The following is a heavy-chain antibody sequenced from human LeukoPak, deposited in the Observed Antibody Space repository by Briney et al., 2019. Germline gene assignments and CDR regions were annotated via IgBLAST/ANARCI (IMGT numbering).Heavy chain of an antibody. V-gene: IGHV1-69*13. CDR1: GGTFSGYG. J-gene: IGHJ4*02. CDR3: ASAADSDYLRIHY. Sequence: VASVKVSCKASGGTFSGYGISWVRQAPGQGLEWMGGIIPIFGRPNYAQKFQGRVTITAGESTSTAYMELSSLTSEDTAVYYCASAADSDYLRIHYWGQGTLVTVSS. D-gene: IGHD4-11*01. CDR2: IIPIFGRP.